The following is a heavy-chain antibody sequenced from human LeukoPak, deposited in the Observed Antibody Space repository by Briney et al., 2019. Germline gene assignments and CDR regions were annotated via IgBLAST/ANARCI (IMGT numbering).Heavy chain of an antibody. CDR1: GFTFSSYA. V-gene: IGHV3-23*01. D-gene: IGHD6-6*01. Sequence: GGSLRLSCAASGFTFSSYAMSWVRQAPGKGLEWVSAISGSDGSTYYADSVKGRFTISRDNAKNSLYLQMHSLRAEDTAVYYCARGYSSSSGFHFDYWGQGTLVTVSS. J-gene: IGHJ4*02. CDR2: ISGSDGST. CDR3: ARGYSSSSGFHFDY.